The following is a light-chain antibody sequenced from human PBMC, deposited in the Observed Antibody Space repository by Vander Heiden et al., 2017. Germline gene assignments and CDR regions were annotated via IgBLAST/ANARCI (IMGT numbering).Light chain of an antibody. CDR2: QDN. J-gene: IGLJ2*01. Sequence: SYELTQPPSVSVSPGQTASITCSGDKLGDKYACWYHQKPGQSAGLVIYQDNKRPSGIPERFSRSNSGNNATLTISDTQAMHEAYYYCQAWDSTTVVCGGAPELT. CDR1: KLGDKY. V-gene: IGLV3-1*01. CDR3: QAWDSTTVV.